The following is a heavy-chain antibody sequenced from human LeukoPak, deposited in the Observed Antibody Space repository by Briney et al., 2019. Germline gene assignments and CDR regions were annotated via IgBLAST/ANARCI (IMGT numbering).Heavy chain of an antibody. D-gene: IGHD3-22*01. CDR3: ARDNLYYYDSSDAHWFDP. J-gene: IGHJ5*02. V-gene: IGHV4-61*02. Sequence: SETLSLTCTVSGDSISSGDYYWSWIRQPAGKGLEWIGRISSSGSTNYNPSLKSRVTISVDTSKNQFSLRLSSVTAADTAVYYCARDNLYYYDSSDAHWFDPWGQGTLVIVSS. CDR1: GDSISSGDYY. CDR2: ISSSGST.